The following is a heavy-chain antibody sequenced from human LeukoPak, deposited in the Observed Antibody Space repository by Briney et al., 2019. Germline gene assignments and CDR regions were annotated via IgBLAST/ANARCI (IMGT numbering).Heavy chain of an antibody. Sequence: GASVKVSCKASGGTFSSYTISWVRQAPGQGLEWMGRIIPILGIANYAQKFQGRVTITADKSTSTAYMEPSSLRSEDTAVYYCARVYHNPGGYCSGGSCYLDNWFDPWGQGTLVTVSS. J-gene: IGHJ5*02. V-gene: IGHV1-69*02. CDR3: ARVYHNPGGYCSGGSCYLDNWFDP. CDR2: IIPILGIA. D-gene: IGHD2-15*01. CDR1: GGTFSSYT.